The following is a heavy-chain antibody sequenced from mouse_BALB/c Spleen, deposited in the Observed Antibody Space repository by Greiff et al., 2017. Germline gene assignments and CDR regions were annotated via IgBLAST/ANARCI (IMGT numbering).Heavy chain of an antibody. V-gene: IGHV5-15*02. CDR3: ARTMITNFDY. J-gene: IGHJ2*01. D-gene: IGHD2-4*01. CDR2: ISNLAYSI. Sequence: EVKLMESGGGLVQPGGSRKLSCAASGFTFSDYGMAWVRQAPGKGPEWVAFISNLAYSIYYADTVTGRFTISRENAKNTLYLEMSSLRSEDTAMYYCARTMITNFDYWGQGTTLTVSS. CDR1: GFTFSDYG.